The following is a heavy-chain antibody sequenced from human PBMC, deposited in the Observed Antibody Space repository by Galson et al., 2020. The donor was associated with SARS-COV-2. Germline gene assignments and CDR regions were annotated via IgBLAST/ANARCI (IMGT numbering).Heavy chain of an antibody. CDR2: IYSDGST. Sequence: GESLKISCAASGFTVSANYMSWVRQAPGKGLEWVSVIYSDGSTSYADSVTGRITISRDTSKNTLYLQMNSLRAEESAVYYCARDRGGGYGLDVWGQGTTVSVSS. J-gene: IGHJ6*02. D-gene: IGHD3-16*01. V-gene: IGHV3-53*01. CDR3: ARDRGGGYGLDV. CDR1: GFTVSANY.